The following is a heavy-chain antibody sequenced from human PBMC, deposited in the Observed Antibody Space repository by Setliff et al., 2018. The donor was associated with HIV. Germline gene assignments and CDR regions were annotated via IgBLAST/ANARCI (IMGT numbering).Heavy chain of an antibody. D-gene: IGHD3-10*01. CDR2: INAGNGNT. CDR1: GYTFTSYA. V-gene: IGHV1-3*01. J-gene: IGHJ5*01. Sequence: ASVKVSCKASGYTFTSYAMHWVRQAPGQRLEWMGWINAGNGNTKYSQKFQGRVTITRDTSASTAYMELSSLRPEDTALYFCARTDYDSGKSVLDSWGQGTLVTVS. CDR3: ARTDYDSGKSVLDS.